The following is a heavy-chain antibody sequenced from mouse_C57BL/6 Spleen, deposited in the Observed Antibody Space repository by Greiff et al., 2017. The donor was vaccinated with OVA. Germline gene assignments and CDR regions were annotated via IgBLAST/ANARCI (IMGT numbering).Heavy chain of an antibody. V-gene: IGHV1-81*01. CDR1: GYTFTSSG. D-gene: IGHD2-2*01. CDR2: IYPRSGNT. Sequence: QVQLQQSGAELARPGASVKLSCTASGYTFTSSGISWVKQRTGQGLEWIGEIYPRSGNTYYNEKFKGKATLTADKSSSTAYMELRSLTSEDSAVYVCARSENGYPTSWFADWGKGTLVTVSA. CDR3: ARSENGYPTSWFAD. J-gene: IGHJ3*01.